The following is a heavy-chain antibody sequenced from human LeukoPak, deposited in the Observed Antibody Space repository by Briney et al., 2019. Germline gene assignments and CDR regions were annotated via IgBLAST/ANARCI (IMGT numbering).Heavy chain of an antibody. Sequence: GGSLRLSCAGSGFTFSNYWMHWVRQASGKGLEWVGLIRGKANSYATAYAASVRGRFTISRDDSKNTAYLQMNSLKTEDTAVYYCTTGNSGTDYWGQGTLVTVSS. CDR3: TTGNSGTDY. J-gene: IGHJ4*02. V-gene: IGHV3-73*01. CDR1: GFTFSNYW. D-gene: IGHD1-26*01. CDR2: IRGKANSYAT.